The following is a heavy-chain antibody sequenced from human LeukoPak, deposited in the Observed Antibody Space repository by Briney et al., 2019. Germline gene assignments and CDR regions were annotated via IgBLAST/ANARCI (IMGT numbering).Heavy chain of an antibody. D-gene: IGHD6-19*01. Sequence: SETLSLTCTVSGGSISGSSYYWGWIRQPPGKGLEWIGSIYYSGSTYYNPSLKSRVTISVDTSKNQFSLKLSSVTAADTAVYYCASSIAVAGMDLFDYWGQGTLVTVSS. CDR1: GGSISGSSYY. CDR2: IYYSGST. J-gene: IGHJ4*02. CDR3: ASSIAVAGMDLFDY. V-gene: IGHV4-39*01.